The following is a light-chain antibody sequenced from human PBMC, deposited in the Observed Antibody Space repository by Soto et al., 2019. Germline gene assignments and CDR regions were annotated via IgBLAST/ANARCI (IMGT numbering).Light chain of an antibody. CDR3: QQDDNLQT. Sequence: DIQMPQSPSSLSASVGDRVTITCQARPDISNYLNWYQQKPGKAPKLLIYDASNLETGVPSRFRGSGSGTDFTFSIRSLQPEDSATYYCQQDDNLQTFGPGTKVDIK. CDR1: PDISNY. V-gene: IGKV1-33*01. CDR2: DAS. J-gene: IGKJ3*01.